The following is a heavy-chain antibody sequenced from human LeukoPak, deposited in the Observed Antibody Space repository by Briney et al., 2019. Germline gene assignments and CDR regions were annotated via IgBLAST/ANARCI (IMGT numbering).Heavy chain of an antibody. Sequence: GGSLRLSCAASGFTFSSYAMSWVRQAPGKGLEWVSAISGSGGSTYYADSVKGRFTISRDNSKNTLYLQMNSLRAEDTAVYYCAKVQGPIVVVVAATLDYWGQGTLVTVSS. CDR2: ISGSGGST. D-gene: IGHD2-15*01. CDR1: GFTFSSYA. V-gene: IGHV3-23*01. J-gene: IGHJ4*02. CDR3: AKVQGPIVVVVAATLDY.